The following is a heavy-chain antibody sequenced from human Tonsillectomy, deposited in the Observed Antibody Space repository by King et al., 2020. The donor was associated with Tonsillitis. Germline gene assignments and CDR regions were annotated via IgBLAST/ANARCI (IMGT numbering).Heavy chain of an antibody. CDR2: ISSSGSTI. J-gene: IGHJ4*02. CDR3: ARDPEGYSYGYGYDY. CDR1: GFTFSSYE. Sequence: VQLVESGGGLVQPGGSLRLSCAASGFTFSSYEMNWVRQAPGKGLEGVSYISSSGSTIYYADSVKGRFTISRDNAKNSLYLQMNSLRAEDTAVYYCARDPEGYSYGYGYDYWGQGTLVTVSS. D-gene: IGHD5-18*01. V-gene: IGHV3-48*03.